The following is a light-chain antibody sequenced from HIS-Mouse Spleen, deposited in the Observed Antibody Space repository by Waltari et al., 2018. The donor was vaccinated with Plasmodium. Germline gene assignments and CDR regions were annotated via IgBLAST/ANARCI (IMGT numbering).Light chain of an antibody. Sequence: QSALTQPASVSGSPGQSITISCTGTSRDVGSYNLVSWYQQHPGKAPKLMIYEGSKRPSGVSYRFSGSKSGNTASLTISVLQAEDEADYYCCSYAGSSTLVFGGGTKLTVL. V-gene: IGLV2-23*01. CDR3: CSYAGSSTLV. CDR1: SRDVGSYNL. CDR2: EGS. J-gene: IGLJ2*01.